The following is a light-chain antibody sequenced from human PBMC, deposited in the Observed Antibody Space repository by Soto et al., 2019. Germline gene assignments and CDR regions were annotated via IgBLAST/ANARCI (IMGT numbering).Light chain of an antibody. CDR3: QHYYSYPLT. CDR1: QGISSY. CDR2: AAS. J-gene: IGKJ4*01. Sequence: AIRMTQSPSSFSASTGDRVTITCRASQGISSYLAWYQQKPGKAPKLLIYAASTLQSGVPSRFSGSGSGTDFTLTISCLQSEYFATYYCQHYYSYPLTFGGGTKVEIK. V-gene: IGKV1-8*01.